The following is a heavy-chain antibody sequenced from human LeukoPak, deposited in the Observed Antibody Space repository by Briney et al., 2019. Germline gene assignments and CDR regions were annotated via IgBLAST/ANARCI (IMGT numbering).Heavy chain of an antibody. CDR3: ARDREGVDYYDSSSWFDP. J-gene: IGHJ5*02. CDR2: IIPILGIA. CDR1: VGTFSSYA. V-gene: IGHV1-69*04. Sequence: GASVKVSCKASVGTFSSYAISWVRQAPGHGLEWMGRIIPILGIANYAQKFQGRVTITADKSTSTAYMELSSLRSEDTAVYYCARDREGVDYYDSSSWFDPWGQGTLVTVSS. D-gene: IGHD3-22*01.